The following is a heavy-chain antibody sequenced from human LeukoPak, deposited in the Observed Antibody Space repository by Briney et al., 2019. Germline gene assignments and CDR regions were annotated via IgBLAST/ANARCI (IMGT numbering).Heavy chain of an antibody. D-gene: IGHD3-22*01. CDR1: GFTFNRAW. V-gene: IGHV3-15*01. J-gene: IGHJ4*02. Sequence: PGGSLRLSCAASGFTFNRAWMTWVRQAPGKGLEWVGRIKSKSDGGTTDYAAPVKGRFTISRDDSITTLYLQMNSLKAEDTAVYYCATGYYYDSSGYNWGQGTLVTVSS. CDR2: IKSKSDGGTT. CDR3: ATGYYYDSSGYN.